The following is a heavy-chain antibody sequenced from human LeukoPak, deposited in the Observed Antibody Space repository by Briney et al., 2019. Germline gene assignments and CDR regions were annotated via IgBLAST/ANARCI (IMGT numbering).Heavy chain of an antibody. D-gene: IGHD5-18*01. J-gene: IGHJ5*02. CDR1: GGSISSGGYH. Sequence: SETLSLTCTVSGGSISSGGYHWRWIRQHPGKGLEWIGYIYYSGSTYYNPSLKSRVTISVDTSKNQFSLKLSSVTAADTAVYYCARANGYSYGLPFDPWGQGTLVTVSS. V-gene: IGHV4-31*03. CDR2: IYYSGST. CDR3: ARANGYSYGLPFDP.